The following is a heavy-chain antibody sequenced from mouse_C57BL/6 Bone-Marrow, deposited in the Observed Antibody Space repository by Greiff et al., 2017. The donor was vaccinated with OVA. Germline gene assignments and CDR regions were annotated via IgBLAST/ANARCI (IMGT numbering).Heavy chain of an antibody. CDR1: GFTFSDYY. J-gene: IGHJ3*01. D-gene: IGHD1-1*01. CDR3: ARPSTVVATRGFAY. Sequence: EVQLMESGGGLVQPGGSLKLSCAASGFTFSDYYMYWVRQTPEKRLEWVAYISNGGGSTYYPDTVKGRFTISRDNAKNTLYLQMSRLKSEDTAMYYCARPSTVVATRGFAYWGQGTLVTVSA. CDR2: ISNGGGST. V-gene: IGHV5-12*01.